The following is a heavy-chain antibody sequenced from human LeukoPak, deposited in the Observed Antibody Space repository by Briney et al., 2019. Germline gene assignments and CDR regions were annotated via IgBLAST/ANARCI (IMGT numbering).Heavy chain of an antibody. CDR1: GGSISSNSYY. D-gene: IGHD5-18*01. Sequence: PSETLSLTCTVSGGSISSNSYYWGWIRQPPGKGLEWIGYIYYSGSTNYNPSLKSRVTISVHTSKNQFSLKLSSVTAADTAVYYCARLEVSGYSYGRFDHWGQGTLVTVSS. V-gene: IGHV4-61*05. CDR2: IYYSGST. CDR3: ARLEVSGYSYGRFDH. J-gene: IGHJ4*02.